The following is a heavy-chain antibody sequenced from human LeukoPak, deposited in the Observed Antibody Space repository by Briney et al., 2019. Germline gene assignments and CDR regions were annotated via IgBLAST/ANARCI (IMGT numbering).Heavy chain of an antibody. CDR2: INPSGGST. D-gene: IGHD5-18*01. CDR1: GYTFTGYY. V-gene: IGHV1-46*01. Sequence: ASVKVSCKASGYTFTGYYMHWVRQAPGQGLEWMGIINPSGGSTSYAQKFQGRVTMTRDMSTSTVYMELSSLRSEDTAVYYCARDPSYSYGYLRGDYWGQGTLVTVSS. J-gene: IGHJ4*02. CDR3: ARDPSYSYGYLRGDY.